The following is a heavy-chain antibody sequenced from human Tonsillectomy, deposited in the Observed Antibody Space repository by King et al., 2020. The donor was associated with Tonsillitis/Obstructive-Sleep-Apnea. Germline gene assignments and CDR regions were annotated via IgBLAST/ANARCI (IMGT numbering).Heavy chain of an antibody. J-gene: IGHJ6*03. D-gene: IGHD3-3*02. CDR3: VKVGFLEWLRPHNYMDV. Sequence: VQLVESGGGLVQPGGSLRLSCSASGFTFSSYAMHWVRQAPGKGLEYVSAISSNGGSTYYADSVKGRFTISRDNSKNTLYLQMSSLRAEDTAVYYCVKVGFLEWLRPHNYMDVWGEGTTVTVSS. CDR2: ISSNGGST. CDR1: GFTFSSYA. V-gene: IGHV3-64D*06.